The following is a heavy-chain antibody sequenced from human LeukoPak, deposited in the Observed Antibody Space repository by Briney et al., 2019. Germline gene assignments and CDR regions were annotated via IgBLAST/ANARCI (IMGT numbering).Heavy chain of an antibody. CDR3: AKFGGVGAGY. CDR1: GFTFNSYA. V-gene: IGHV3-23*01. J-gene: IGHJ4*02. CDR2: ISDSGGST. Sequence: GGSLRLSCAASGFTFNSYAMNWVRQAPGKGLEWVSTISDSGGSTYYADSVKGRFTISRDNSKNTLYLQMNSLRAEDTAVYYCAKFGGVGAGYWGQGTLVTVSS. D-gene: IGHD3-16*01.